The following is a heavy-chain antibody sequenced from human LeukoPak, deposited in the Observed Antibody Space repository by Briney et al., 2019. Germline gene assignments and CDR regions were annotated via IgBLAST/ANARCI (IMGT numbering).Heavy chain of an antibody. J-gene: IGHJ4*02. D-gene: IGHD3-22*01. CDR1: GFTFSSYS. CDR3: ARQYYYDSSGYWDY. CDR2: ISSLSGTI. Sequence: GGSLRLSCAASGFTFSSYSMNWVRQAPGEGLEWVSYISSLSGTIYYADSVKGRFTISRDNAKNSLYLQMNSLRAEDTAVYYCARQYYYDSSGYWDYWGQGTLVTVSS. V-gene: IGHV3-48*01.